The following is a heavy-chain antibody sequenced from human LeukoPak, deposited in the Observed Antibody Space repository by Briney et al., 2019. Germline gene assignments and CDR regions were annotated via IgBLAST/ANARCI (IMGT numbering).Heavy chain of an antibody. Sequence: PGGSLRLSCAASGFTFSSYAMHWVRQAPGKGLEWVAVISYDGSNKYYADSVKGRFTISRDNSKNTLYLQMNSLRAEDTAIYYCAMERFPGLDVWGRGTTVIVTS. V-gene: IGHV3-30-3*01. J-gene: IGHJ6*02. CDR1: GFTFSSYA. D-gene: IGHD1-26*01. CDR3: AMERFPGLDV. CDR2: ISYDGSNK.